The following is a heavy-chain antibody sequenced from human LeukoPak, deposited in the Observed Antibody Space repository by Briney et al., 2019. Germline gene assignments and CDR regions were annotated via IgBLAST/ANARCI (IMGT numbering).Heavy chain of an antibody. J-gene: IGHJ4*02. CDR2: IYYSGST. Sequence: PSETLSLTCTVSGGSISSYYWSWLRQPPGKGLEWIGYIYYSGSTNYNPSLKSRVTISVDTSKNQFSLTLSSVTAADTAVYYCARHGGYDVAFDYWGQGTLVTVSS. V-gene: IGHV4-59*08. CDR1: GGSISSYY. CDR3: ARHGGYDVAFDY. D-gene: IGHD5-12*01.